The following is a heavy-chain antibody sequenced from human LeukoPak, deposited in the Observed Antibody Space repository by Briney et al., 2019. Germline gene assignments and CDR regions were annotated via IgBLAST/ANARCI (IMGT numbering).Heavy chain of an antibody. CDR3: AKDYPNDSSGYYFRW. CDR1: EFTFSSYS. J-gene: IGHJ4*02. CDR2: ISGSGGST. Sequence: GGSLRLSCAASEFTFSSYSMNWVRQAPGKGLEWVSAISGSGGSTYYADSVKGRFTISRDNSKNTLYLQMNSLRAEDTAVYYCAKDYPNDSSGYYFRWWGQGTLVTVSS. V-gene: IGHV3-23*01. D-gene: IGHD3-22*01.